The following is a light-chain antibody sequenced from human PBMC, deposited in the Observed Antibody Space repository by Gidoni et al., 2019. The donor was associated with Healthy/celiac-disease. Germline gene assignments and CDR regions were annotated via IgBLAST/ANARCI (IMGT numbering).Light chain of an antibody. Sequence: EIVLTQSPGIMSLSPGERATLSCRASQSVSSSYLAWYQQKPGTAPRLLIYDASSRATGITDKFSGSGSGTDFTLTISRLEPEDFAVYYCQQYGSSPLYTFGQGTKLEIK. CDR3: QQYGSSPLYT. CDR2: DAS. J-gene: IGKJ2*01. V-gene: IGKV3-20*01. CDR1: QSVSSSY.